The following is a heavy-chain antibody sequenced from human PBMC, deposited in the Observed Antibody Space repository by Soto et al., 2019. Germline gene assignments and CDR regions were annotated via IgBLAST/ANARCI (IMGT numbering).Heavy chain of an antibody. J-gene: IGHJ4*02. CDR1: GGSISSGGYS. CDR2: IYHSGST. V-gene: IGHV4-30-2*01. D-gene: IGHD4-17*01. Sequence: QLQLQESGSGLVKPSQTLSLICAVSGGSISSGGYSCNWIRQPPGKGLEWIGYIYHSGSTYYNPSLKSRVTISVDRSKNQFSLKQSSVTAADTAVYYCARGVTTVTTFYYWGQGTLVTVSS. CDR3: ARGVTTVTTFYY.